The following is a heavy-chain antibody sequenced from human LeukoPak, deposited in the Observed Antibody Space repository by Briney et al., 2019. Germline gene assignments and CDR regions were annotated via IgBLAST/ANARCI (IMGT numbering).Heavy chain of an antibody. Sequence: GGSLRLSCAVSGFTFSTYWMSWVRQAPGKGLEWVANINEDGSDKYYVDSVKGRFTISRDNAKNSLYLQMNSLRAEDTGVYYCAGATFSSSGHSYWGQGTLVTVPS. CDR2: INEDGSDK. CDR1: GFTFSTYW. CDR3: AGATFSSSGHSY. J-gene: IGHJ4*02. D-gene: IGHD6-13*01. V-gene: IGHV3-7*02.